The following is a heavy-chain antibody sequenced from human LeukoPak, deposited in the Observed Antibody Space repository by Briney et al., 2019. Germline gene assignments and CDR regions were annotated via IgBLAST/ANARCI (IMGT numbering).Heavy chain of an antibody. Sequence: SETLSLTCAVYGGSFSGYYWSWIRQPPGKGLEWIGEINHSGSINYNPSLKSRVTISVDTSKDQFSLKLSSVTAADTAVYYCARGASGYAFDYWGQGTLVTVSS. D-gene: IGHD5-12*01. V-gene: IGHV4-34*01. CDR3: ARGASGYAFDY. J-gene: IGHJ4*02. CDR2: INHSGSI. CDR1: GGSFSGYY.